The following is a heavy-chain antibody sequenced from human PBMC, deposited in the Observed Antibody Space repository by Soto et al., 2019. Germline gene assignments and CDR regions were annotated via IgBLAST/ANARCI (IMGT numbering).Heavy chain of an antibody. CDR2: IWCDGSNK. CDR1: GFTFSSYG. Sequence: QVQLVESGGGVVQPGRSLRLSCAASGFTFSSYGMHWVRQAPGKGLEWVAVIWCDGSNKYYADSVKGRFTISRDNSKNTLYLQMNSLRAEDTAVYYCARDLRGYYFDYWGQGTLVTVSS. J-gene: IGHJ4*02. CDR3: ARDLRGYYFDY. V-gene: IGHV3-33*01. D-gene: IGHD3-16*01.